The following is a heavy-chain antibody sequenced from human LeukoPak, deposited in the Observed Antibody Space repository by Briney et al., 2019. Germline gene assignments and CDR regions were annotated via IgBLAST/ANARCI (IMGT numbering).Heavy chain of an antibody. Sequence: GGSLRLSCAASGFTFSSYSMNWVRQAPGKGLEWVSSISSSSSYIYYAGSVKGRFTISRDNAKNSLYLQMNSLRAEDTAVYYCARAYYGRFDYWGQGTLVTVSS. D-gene: IGHD3-10*01. CDR3: ARAYYGRFDY. V-gene: IGHV3-21*01. CDR2: ISSSSSYI. J-gene: IGHJ4*02. CDR1: GFTFSSYS.